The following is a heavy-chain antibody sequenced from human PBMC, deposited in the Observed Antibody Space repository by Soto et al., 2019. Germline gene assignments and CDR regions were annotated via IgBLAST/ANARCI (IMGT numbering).Heavy chain of an antibody. CDR2: INPIRGKT. J-gene: IGHJ1*01. D-gene: IGHD3-22*01. Sequence: ASVKVSCKASGGTFSSYTISWVRQAPGQGLEWMGRINPIRGKTNYAQRFQGRVTMTRNTSISTAYMELSSLRSEDTAVYYCARGLRDSSGKEYFQQWGQGTLVTVSS. CDR3: ARGLRDSSGKEYFQQ. V-gene: IGHV1-8*02. CDR1: GGTFSSYT.